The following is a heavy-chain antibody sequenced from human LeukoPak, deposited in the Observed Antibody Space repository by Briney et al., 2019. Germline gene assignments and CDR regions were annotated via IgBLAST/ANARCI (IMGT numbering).Heavy chain of an antibody. CDR2: ISGNGGST. D-gene: IGHD3-22*01. Sequence: GGSLRLSCAASGFTFSSYAMSWVRQAPGKGLEWVSAISGNGGSTYYADSVKGRFTISRDNSKNTLYLQMNSLRAEDTAVYYCAKDANYYDSSGHSRENAFDIWGQGTMVTVSS. V-gene: IGHV3-23*01. CDR1: GFTFSSYA. J-gene: IGHJ3*02. CDR3: AKDANYYDSSGHSRENAFDI.